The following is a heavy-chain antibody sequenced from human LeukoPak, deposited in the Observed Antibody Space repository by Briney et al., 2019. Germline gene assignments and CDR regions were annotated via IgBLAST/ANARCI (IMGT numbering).Heavy chain of an antibody. CDR3: ARDLSPIWYFDL. D-gene: IGHD3-3*02. V-gene: IGHV4-59*01. Sequence: SETLSLTCTVSGGSLSSYYWSWVRQPPGKGLEWIGYIYYSGSTNYNPSLNSRVTISVDTYKNQCSLKLSSVTAADTAVYYCARDLSPIWYFDLWGRGTLVTVSS. CDR2: IYYSGST. J-gene: IGHJ2*01. CDR1: GGSLSSYY.